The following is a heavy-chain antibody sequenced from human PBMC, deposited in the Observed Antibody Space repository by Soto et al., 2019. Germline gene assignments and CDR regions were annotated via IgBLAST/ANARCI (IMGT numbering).Heavy chain of an antibody. Sequence: GGSLRLSCVASGFSLSDCAVNWVRQAPGKGLEWVSFISSDSRTIYYADSVEGRFTVSRDNARNSVSLQMDSLRDEDAAVYYCARIKLVEWFFINVDVYDMDVWGQGTPVTVS. CDR2: ISSDSRTI. D-gene: IGHD3-3*01. V-gene: IGHV3-48*02. CDR3: ARIKLVEWFFINVDVYDMDV. CDR1: GFSLSDCA. J-gene: IGHJ6*02.